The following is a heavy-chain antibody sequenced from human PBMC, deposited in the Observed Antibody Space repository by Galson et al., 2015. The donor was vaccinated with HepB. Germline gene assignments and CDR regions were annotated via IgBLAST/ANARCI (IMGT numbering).Heavy chain of an antibody. CDR1: GFSFSTYS. CDR3: ARGPFDF. CDR2: ITSSSGIT. Sequence: SLRLSCAASGFSFSTYSMNWVRQAPGKGLEWISYITSSSGITYYADSVQGRFTISRDNAKNSLTLQTNSLRAEDTALYYCARGPFDFWGHGTLVTVSS. V-gene: IGHV3-48*01. J-gene: IGHJ4*01.